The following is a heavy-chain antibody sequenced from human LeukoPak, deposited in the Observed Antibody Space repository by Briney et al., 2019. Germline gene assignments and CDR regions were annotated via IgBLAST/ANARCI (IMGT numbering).Heavy chain of an antibody. Sequence: GGSLRLSCAASGFTFSSYAMSWVRQAPGKGLLWVSRINTDGSSTSYADSVKGRFTISRDNAKNTLYLQMNSLRADDAAVYYCARDFIRGIVDYWGQGALVTVSS. CDR1: GFTFSSYA. J-gene: IGHJ4*02. CDR2: INTDGSST. V-gene: IGHV3-74*01. D-gene: IGHD1-26*01. CDR3: ARDFIRGIVDY.